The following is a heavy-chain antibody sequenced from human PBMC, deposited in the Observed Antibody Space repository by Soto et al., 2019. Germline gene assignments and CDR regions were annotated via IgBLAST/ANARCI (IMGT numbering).Heavy chain of an antibody. CDR1: GGSVSSGSYY. Sequence: PSETLSLTCTVSGGSVSSGSYYWSWIRQPPGKGLEWIGYIYYSGSTNYNPSLKSRVTISVDTSKNQFSLKLSSATAADTAVYYCASRQWLGYDYWGQGTLVTVSS. J-gene: IGHJ4*02. V-gene: IGHV4-61*01. D-gene: IGHD6-19*01. CDR3: ASRQWLGYDY. CDR2: IYYSGST.